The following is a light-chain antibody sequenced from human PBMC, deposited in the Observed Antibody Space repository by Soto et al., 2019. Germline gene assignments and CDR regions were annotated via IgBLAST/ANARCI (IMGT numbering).Light chain of an antibody. J-gene: IGKJ2*01. CDR2: WGS. CDR1: QSLLHSCGENY. CDR3: LQAIQTPYT. V-gene: IGKV2-28*01. Sequence: DVVMTQSPLSLPVTAGEPASISCRSSQSLLHSCGENYLDWYLQKPGQSPQLLIYWGSTRASEVPYRFSGGGSGTDFTLNISRVEAEDVGPYCCLQAIQTPYTFGQGTKLEIK.